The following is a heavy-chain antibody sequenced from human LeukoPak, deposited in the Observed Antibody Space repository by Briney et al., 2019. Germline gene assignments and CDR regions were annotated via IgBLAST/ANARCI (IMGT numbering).Heavy chain of an antibody. V-gene: IGHV1-18*01. D-gene: IGHD3-22*01. J-gene: IGHJ3*02. CDR1: GYTFNSHG. CDR3: ARGSIGGYPINAFDI. CDR2: ISAYIGNT. Sequence: GASVKVSCKASGYTFNSHGITWVRQASGQGLEWMGWISAYIGNTNYAQKLQGRVTMTTDTSTSTAYMELRSLRSEDTAVYYCARGSIGGYPINAFDIWGQGTMVTVSS.